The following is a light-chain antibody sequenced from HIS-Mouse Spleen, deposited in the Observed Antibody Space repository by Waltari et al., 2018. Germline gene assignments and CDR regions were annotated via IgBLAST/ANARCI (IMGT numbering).Light chain of an antibody. V-gene: IGLV2-14*03. Sequence: QSALTQPASVSGSPGQSITISCTGTSSDVGGYNYVSWYQQHQGKAPKLMIYDVRNRPSVVSNRFSGSKSGNTASLTISGLQAEDEADYYCSSYTSSSTVVFGGGTKLTVL. J-gene: IGLJ2*01. CDR1: SSDVGGYNY. CDR3: SSYTSSSTVV. CDR2: DVR.